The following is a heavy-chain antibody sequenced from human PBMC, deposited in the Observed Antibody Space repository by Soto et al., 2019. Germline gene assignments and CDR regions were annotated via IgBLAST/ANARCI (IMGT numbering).Heavy chain of an antibody. CDR3: ARANTSPFDY. V-gene: IGHV3-33*01. Sequence: QVQLVESGGGVVQPGRSLRLSCGASGFIFSNYGMHWIRQAPGKGLEWVTIIWYDGSNKWYADSVKGRFIISRDDSKNMVYLQRNSLRVDDPAIYYCARANTSPFDYWGRGTLVTVSS. CDR2: IWYDGSNK. J-gene: IGHJ4*02. CDR1: GFIFSNYG.